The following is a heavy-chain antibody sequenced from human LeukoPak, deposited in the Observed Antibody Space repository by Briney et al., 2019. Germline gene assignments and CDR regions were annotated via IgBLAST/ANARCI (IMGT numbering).Heavy chain of an antibody. V-gene: IGHV4-34*01. Sequence: PSETLSLTCAVYGGSFSGYYWSWIRQPPGKGLEWIGEINHSGSINYNPSLKSRVTISVDTSKNQFSLNLSSVTAADTAVYYCAGGYSRAYYFDYWGQGTLVTVSS. CDR3: AGGYSRAYYFDY. J-gene: IGHJ4*02. CDR2: INHSGSI. CDR1: GGSFSGYY. D-gene: IGHD6-13*01.